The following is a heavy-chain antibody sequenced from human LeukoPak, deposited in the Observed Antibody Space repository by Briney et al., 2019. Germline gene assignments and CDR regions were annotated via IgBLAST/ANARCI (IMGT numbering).Heavy chain of an antibody. CDR3: ASVGATAYYYYYGMDV. D-gene: IGHD1-26*01. CDR1: GFTFSDYY. V-gene: IGHV3-11*01. Sequence: GGSLRLSCAASGFTFSDYYMSWIRQAPGKGLEWVSYISSSGSTIYYADSVKGRFTISRDNAKNSLYLQMNSLRAEDTAVYYCASVGATAYYYYYGMDVWGQGTTVIVSS. CDR2: ISSSGSTI. J-gene: IGHJ6*02.